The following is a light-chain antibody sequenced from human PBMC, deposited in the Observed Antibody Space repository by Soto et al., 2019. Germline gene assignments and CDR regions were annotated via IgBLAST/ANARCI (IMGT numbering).Light chain of an antibody. CDR2: ATS. V-gene: IGKV1-9*01. J-gene: IGKJ4*01. CDR3: QQLDTYPLT. CDR1: QGISSY. Sequence: DIQLTQSPSFLSASVGDRVTITCRASQGISSYLVWYQQKPGKAPNLLIYATSTLQSGVPSRFSGSGSGTEFTLTISSLQPEDFGTYYCQQLDTYPLTFGGGTKVQLK.